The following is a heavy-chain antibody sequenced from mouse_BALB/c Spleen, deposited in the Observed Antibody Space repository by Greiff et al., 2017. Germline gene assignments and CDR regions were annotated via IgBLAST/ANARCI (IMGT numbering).Heavy chain of an antibody. V-gene: IGHV1-4*01. CDR2: INPSSGYT. CDR3: ARALNWGPIDY. J-gene: IGHJ2*01. D-gene: IGHD4-1*01. CDR1: GYTFTSYT. Sequence: LVESGAELARPGASVKMSCKASGYTFTSYTMHWVKQRPGQGLEWIGYINPSSGYTNYNQKFKDKATLTADKSSSTAYMQLSSLTSEDSAVYYCARALNWGPIDYWGQGTTLTVSS.